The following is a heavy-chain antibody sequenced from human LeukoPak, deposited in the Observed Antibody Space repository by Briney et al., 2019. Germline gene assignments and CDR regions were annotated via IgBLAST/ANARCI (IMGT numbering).Heavy chain of an antibody. CDR1: GGSFSSYF. Sequence: SETLSLTCTVSGGSFSSYFWSWIRQPPGKGLEWIGYIYSSGSTNYNPSLKSRVSILADTSKNEFSLKLRSVTAADTAVYFCARVDTSLVPDAFDIWGHGSMVTVSS. D-gene: IGHD5-18*01. J-gene: IGHJ3*02. CDR3: ARVDTSLVPDAFDI. V-gene: IGHV4-59*01. CDR2: IYSSGST.